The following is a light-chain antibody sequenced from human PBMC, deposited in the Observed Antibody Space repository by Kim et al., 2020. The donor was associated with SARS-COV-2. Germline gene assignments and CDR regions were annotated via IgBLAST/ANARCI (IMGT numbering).Light chain of an antibody. CDR3: QKYVATPLS. Sequence: SPGERAPLACSSCQGLTSSSFAWSQQNRGQAPRLLISRASSRAPGIPDRFSGSWSATDFKLPINGLEPADSAVYYCQKYVATPLSYGLATRLEIK. CDR1: QGLTSSS. CDR2: RAS. J-gene: IGKJ5*01. V-gene: IGKV3-20*01.